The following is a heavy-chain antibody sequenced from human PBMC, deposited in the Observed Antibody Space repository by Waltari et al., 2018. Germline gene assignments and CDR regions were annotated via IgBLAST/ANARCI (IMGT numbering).Heavy chain of an antibody. J-gene: IGHJ4*02. V-gene: IGHV5-51*03. CDR3: ARGRPFDC. Sequence: EVQLVQSEAEVRKPGESLKISCKASGYSFTDYWIAWVRQMPGEGLEWVGIIYPGDSSTRYSPSFQGRVTISADVSVTTAYMQWSSLKASDTAMYYCARGRPFDCWGQGTLVTVSS. CDR2: IYPGDSST. CDR1: GYSFTDYW.